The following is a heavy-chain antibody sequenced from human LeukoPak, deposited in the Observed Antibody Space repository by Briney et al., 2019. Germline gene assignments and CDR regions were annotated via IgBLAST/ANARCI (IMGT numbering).Heavy chain of an antibody. CDR2: INHGGST. CDR1: GGSFSGHY. J-gene: IGHJ6*03. D-gene: IGHD2-2*01. Sequence: SEILSLTCAVFGGSFSGHYCSWIRQPPGKGLECIGEINHGGSTNYNPSLKSRVTISVDTSKNQFSLKLSSVTAADTAVYYCARSSCLGSSTSCYRYYYYYMDVWGKGTTVTVSS. V-gene: IGHV4-34*01. CDR3: ARSSCLGSSTSCYRYYYYYMDV.